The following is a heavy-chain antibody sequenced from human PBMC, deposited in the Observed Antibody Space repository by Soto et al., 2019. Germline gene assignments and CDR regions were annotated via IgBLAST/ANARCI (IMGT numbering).Heavy chain of an antibody. CDR3: ARVKYSSGWYADAFDI. CDR1: GYTFTGYY. J-gene: IGHJ3*02. Sequence: ASVKVSCKASGYTFTGYYMHWVRQAPGQGLEWMGWINPNSGGTNYAQKFQGWVTMTRDASINTAYMELSRLRSDDTAVYYCARVKYSSGWYADAFDICGQGTMVTVSS. V-gene: IGHV1-2*04. CDR2: INPNSGGT. D-gene: IGHD6-19*01.